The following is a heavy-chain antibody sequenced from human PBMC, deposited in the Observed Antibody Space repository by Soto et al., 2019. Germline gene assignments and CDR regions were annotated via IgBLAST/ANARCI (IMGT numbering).Heavy chain of an antibody. CDR3: ARGDCVGGSCYSLAGSFYYYMDA. CDR1: GFTFSNYW. J-gene: IGHJ6*03. CDR2: INSDGRVA. Sequence: EVQLVESGGGLVQPGGSLRLSCAASGFTFSNYWMYWVRQAPGKGLEWVSRINSDGRVASYADSVKGRLTISRDNVQNTLYLPMDSLRAEDTAVYYCARGDCVGGSCYSLAGSFYYYMDAWGKGTTVTVFS. D-gene: IGHD2-15*01. V-gene: IGHV3-74*02.